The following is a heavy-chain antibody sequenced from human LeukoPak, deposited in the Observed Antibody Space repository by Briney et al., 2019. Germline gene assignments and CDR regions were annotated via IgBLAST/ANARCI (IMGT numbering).Heavy chain of an antibody. CDR2: IIPILGIA. D-gene: IGHD6-19*01. CDR1: GGTFSSYA. J-gene: IGHJ6*02. Sequence: SVKVSCKASGGTFSSYAISWVRQAPGQGLEWMGRIIPILGIANYAQKFQGRVTITADKSTSTAYMELSSLRSEDTAVYYCARGLIAVAGDTDPTLDVWGQGTTVTVSS. CDR3: ARGLIAVAGDTDPTLDV. V-gene: IGHV1-69*04.